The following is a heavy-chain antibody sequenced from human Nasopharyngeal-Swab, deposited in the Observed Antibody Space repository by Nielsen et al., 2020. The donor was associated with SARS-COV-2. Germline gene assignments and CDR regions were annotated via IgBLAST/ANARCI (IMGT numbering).Heavy chain of an antibody. CDR1: GFTFSSYS. CDR3: ARDPQYSSSWSYYYYYGMDV. V-gene: IGHV3-48*02. D-gene: IGHD6-13*01. Sequence: GESLKISCAASGFTFSSYSMNGVRQAPGKWLEWVSYISSSSSTIYYADSVKGRFTISRDNATNSLYLQMNSLRDEDTAVYYCARDPQYSSSWSYYYYYGMDVWGQGTTVTVSS. J-gene: IGHJ6*02. CDR2: ISSSSSTI.